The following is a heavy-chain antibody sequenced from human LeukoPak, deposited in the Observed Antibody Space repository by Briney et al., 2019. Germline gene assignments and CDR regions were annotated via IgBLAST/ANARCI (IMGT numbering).Heavy chain of an antibody. CDR1: GFTFSNYA. V-gene: IGHV3-23*01. CDR3: AKDNYCGSTSCYQRFDP. D-gene: IGHD2-2*01. Sequence: GGSLRLSCAASGFTFSNYAMNWVRQAPGKGLEWVSTISGSGASTYYADSVKGRFTISRDNSKNTLYLQTNSLRAEDTAVYYCAKDNYCGSTSCYQRFDPWGQGTLVTVSS. J-gene: IGHJ5*02. CDR2: ISGSGAST.